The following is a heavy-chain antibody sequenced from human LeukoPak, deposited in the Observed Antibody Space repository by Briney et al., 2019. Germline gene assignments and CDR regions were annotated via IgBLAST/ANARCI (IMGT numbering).Heavy chain of an antibody. Sequence: PGGTLRLFCAASGFSLSSYCMKWGRQPPGKGLEWVSSISSSSSYIYYADSVKGRFTISRDNAKNSLYLQMNSLRAEDTAVYYCARDQFLADIWGQGTMVTVSS. CDR2: ISSSSSYI. D-gene: IGHD3-3*01. J-gene: IGHJ3*02. V-gene: IGHV3-21*01. CDR1: GFSLSSYC. CDR3: ARDQFLADI.